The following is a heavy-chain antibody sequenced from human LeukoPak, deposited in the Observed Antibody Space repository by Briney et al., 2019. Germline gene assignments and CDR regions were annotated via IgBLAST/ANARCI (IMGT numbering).Heavy chain of an antibody. V-gene: IGHV6-1*01. J-gene: IGHJ4*02. CDR2: TYYRSQWHY. Sequence: SQTLSLTCAISRDSVSSNSVAWNWIRQTPSRGLEWLGRTYYRSQWHYDYAVSVKSRIIINPDTSKNQFSLHLNSVTPEDTAVYDCARGSSGSFDYWGQGTLVTVSS. D-gene: IGHD6-25*01. CDR3: ARGSSGSFDY. CDR1: RDSVSSNSVA.